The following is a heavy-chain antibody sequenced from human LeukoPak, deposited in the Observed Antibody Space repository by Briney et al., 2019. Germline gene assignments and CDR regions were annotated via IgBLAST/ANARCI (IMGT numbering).Heavy chain of an antibody. J-gene: IGHJ5*02. CDR1: GYTFTSYA. CDR3: ARGSNWNDEGGWFDP. D-gene: IGHD1-1*01. CDR2: INAGNGNT. Sequence: ASVKVSCKASGYTFTSYAMHWVRQAPGQRLEWMGWINAGNGNTKYLQKFQGRVTITRDTSASTAYMELSSLRSEDTAVYYCARGSNWNDEGGWFDPWGQGTLVTVSS. V-gene: IGHV1-3*01.